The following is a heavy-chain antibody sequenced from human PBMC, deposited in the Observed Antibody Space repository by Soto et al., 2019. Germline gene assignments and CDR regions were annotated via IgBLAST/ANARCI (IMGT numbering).Heavy chain of an antibody. J-gene: IGHJ3*01. V-gene: IGHV3-48*03. D-gene: IGHD1-26*01. CDR1: GFTFSSYE. CDR2: IGSSGFSI. Sequence: PGGSLRLSCAASGFTFSSYEMNWVRQAPGKGLEWVSYIGSSGFSIYYADSVKGRFTISRDNAKNSLYLQMNSLRAEDTAVYYCASRPHMGGFWGQGTMVTVSS. CDR3: ASRPHMGGF.